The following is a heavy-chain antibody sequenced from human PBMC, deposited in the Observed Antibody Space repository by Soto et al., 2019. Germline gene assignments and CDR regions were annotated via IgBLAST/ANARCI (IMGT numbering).Heavy chain of an antibody. Sequence: SGPTLVNPTQTLTLTCTFSGFSLSTSGVSVGWIRQPPGKALEWLALIFWDDDKRYSPSLKSRLTITKDTSKNQVVLTMTNMDPVDTATYYCAHGPAGYCSGGGCFYFDYRGQGSLVTGSS. CDR2: IFWDDDK. V-gene: IGHV2-5*02. D-gene: IGHD2-15*01. CDR3: AHGPAGYCSGGGCFYFDY. CDR1: GFSLSTSGVS. J-gene: IGHJ4*02.